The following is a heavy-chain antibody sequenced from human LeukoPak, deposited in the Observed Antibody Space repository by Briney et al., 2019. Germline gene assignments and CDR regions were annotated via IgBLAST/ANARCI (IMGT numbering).Heavy chain of an antibody. J-gene: IGHJ4*02. V-gene: IGHV4-39*01. CDR2: IYYSGST. D-gene: IGHD3-10*01. CDR1: GGSISSSSYY. CDR3: ARNYGYHGYFDY. Sequence: SETLPLTCTVSGGSISSSSYYWGWIRQPPGKGLEWIGSIYYSGSTYYNPSLKSRVTISVDTSKNQFSLKLSSVTAADTAVYYCARNYGYHGYFDYWGQGTLVTVSS.